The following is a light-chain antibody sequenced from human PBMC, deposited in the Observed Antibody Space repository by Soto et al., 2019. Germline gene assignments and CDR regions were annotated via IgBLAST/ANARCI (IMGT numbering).Light chain of an antibody. V-gene: IGLV2-14*01. CDR2: EVS. J-gene: IGLJ1*01. Sequence: QSVLTQPASVSGSPGQSITISCTGTSSDFGGYNYVSWYQQHPGKAPKLMIYEVSNRPSGVSNRFSGSKSGNTASLTISGLQAEDEADYYCSSYTSSSTLEVFGTGTKV. CDR3: SSYTSSSTLEV. CDR1: SSDFGGYNY.